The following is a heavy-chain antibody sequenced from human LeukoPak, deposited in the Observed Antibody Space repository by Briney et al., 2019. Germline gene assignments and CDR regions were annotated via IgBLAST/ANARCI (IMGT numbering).Heavy chain of an antibody. D-gene: IGHD3-10*01. CDR3: ARTYGSGSFNWFDP. V-gene: IGHV4-34*01. CDR2: INHSGST. J-gene: IGHJ5*02. Sequence: GSLRLSCAASGFTFSSYGMSWIRQPPGKGLEWIGGINHSGSTNYNPSLKSRVTISVDTSKNQFSLKLSSVTAADTAVYYCARTYGSGSFNWFDPWGQGTLVTVSS. CDR1: GFTFSSYG.